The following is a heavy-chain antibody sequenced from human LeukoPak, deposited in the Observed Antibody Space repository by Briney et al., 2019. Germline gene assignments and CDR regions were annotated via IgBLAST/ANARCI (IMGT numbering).Heavy chain of an antibody. J-gene: IGHJ6*03. Sequence: KPSETLSLTCTFSGGSINNFYWSWIRQPAGKGLEWIGRIHDSENTNYNPSLKSRVTMSVDTSKNQFSLKLSSVTAADTAVYYCARGSNYYGSGSAYYYYMDAWGKGTTVTVSS. V-gene: IGHV4-4*07. CDR1: GGSINNFY. CDR2: IHDSENT. CDR3: ARGSNYYGSGSAYYYYMDA. D-gene: IGHD3-10*01.